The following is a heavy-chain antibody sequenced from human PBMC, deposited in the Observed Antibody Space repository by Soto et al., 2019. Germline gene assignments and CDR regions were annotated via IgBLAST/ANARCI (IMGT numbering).Heavy chain of an antibody. CDR2: ISGAGTRT. V-gene: IGHV3-74*01. D-gene: IGHD2-21*01. CDR1: GFTFSSYW. CDR3: ARGTLTSIDMVDY. Sequence: GGSLRLSCAASGFTFSSYWMHWVRQGPGKGLVWVSRISGAGTRTNYADSVGGRFTVSRDNAKNTLYLQINSLTAEDTAVYYCARGTLTSIDMVDYWGQGTLVTVSS. J-gene: IGHJ4*02.